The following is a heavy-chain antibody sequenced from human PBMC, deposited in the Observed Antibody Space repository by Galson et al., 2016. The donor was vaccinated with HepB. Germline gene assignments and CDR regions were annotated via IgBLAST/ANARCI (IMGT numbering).Heavy chain of an antibody. Sequence: SLRLSCAASGYTFNAHWMNWVRQAPGKGLGWVAHIRGGGIVSYYAESVRGRFTISRDNAKNSLYLQMNGLRVDETAVYYCSREMTGSYFDWGQGTLVTVSS. CDR2: IRGGGIVS. D-gene: IGHD3-10*01. CDR3: SREMTGSYFD. CDR1: GYTFNAHW. V-gene: IGHV3-7*01. J-gene: IGHJ4*02.